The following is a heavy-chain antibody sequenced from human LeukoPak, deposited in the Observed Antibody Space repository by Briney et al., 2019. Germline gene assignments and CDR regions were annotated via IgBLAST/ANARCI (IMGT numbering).Heavy chain of an antibody. CDR1: GGSISSYY. CDR2: IYTSGST. CDR3: ARGGYYDFWSGYYTHWDAFDI. D-gene: IGHD3-3*01. V-gene: IGHV4-4*07. Sequence: SETLSLTCTVSGGSISSYYWSWIRQPAGKGLEWIGRIYTSGSTNYNPSLKSRVTMSVDTSKNQFSLKLSSVTAADTAVYYCARGGYYDFWSGYYTHWDAFDIWGQGTMVTVSS. J-gene: IGHJ3*02.